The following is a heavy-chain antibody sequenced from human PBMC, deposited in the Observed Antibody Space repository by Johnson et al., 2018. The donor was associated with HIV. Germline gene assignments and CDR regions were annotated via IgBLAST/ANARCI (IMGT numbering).Heavy chain of an antibody. V-gene: IGHV3-33*06. CDR3: VKEGITMEVDI. CDR1: GFTFSNYG. Sequence: QVQLVESGGGVVQPGRSLRLSCAASGFTFSNYGMHWVRQAPGKGLEWVAVIWFDESNKYYADSVKGRFTISRDNSKNTLYLQMNSLRVEDTAVYYCVKEGITMEVDIWGQGTMVTVSS. J-gene: IGHJ3*02. CDR2: IWFDESNK. D-gene: IGHD3-10*01.